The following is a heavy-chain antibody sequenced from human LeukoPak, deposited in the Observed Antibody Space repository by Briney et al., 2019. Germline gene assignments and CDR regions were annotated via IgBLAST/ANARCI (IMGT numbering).Heavy chain of an antibody. CDR1: GGSFSGYY. J-gene: IGHJ4*02. V-gene: IGHV4-34*01. Sequence: SETLSLTCAVYGGSFSGYYWSWIRQPPGKGREWSGEINHSRRTNYNRSLKSRVTISEDTPKDQFSLRLSSMTAADTAVYYCARGVGTVVTRLASSLCSDYWGQGTLVTVPS. D-gene: IGHD4-23*01. CDR2: INHSRRT. CDR3: ARGVGTVVTRLASSLCSDY.